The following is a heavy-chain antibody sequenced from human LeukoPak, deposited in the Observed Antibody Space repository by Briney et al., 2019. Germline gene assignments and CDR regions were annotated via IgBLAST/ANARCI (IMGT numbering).Heavy chain of an antibody. CDR2: ISSSGYTT. CDR1: GFTFSDYY. Sequence: PGGSLRLSCAASGFTFSDYYMSWIRQTPGKGLEWVSYISSSGYTTYHADSVKGRFTISRDNAKSSLYLQMNSLRAEDTAVYYCARSPATSYSNSWYQTDFWGQGTLVTVSS. CDR3: ARSPATSYSNSWYQTDF. J-gene: IGHJ4*02. V-gene: IGHV3-11*01. D-gene: IGHD6-13*01.